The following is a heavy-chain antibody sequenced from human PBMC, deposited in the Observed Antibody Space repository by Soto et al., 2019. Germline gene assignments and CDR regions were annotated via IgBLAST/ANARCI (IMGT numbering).Heavy chain of an antibody. V-gene: IGHV4-34*01. CDR3: ARRIPGYRHYMYV. J-gene: IGHJ6*03. CDR2: MNRGGSS. D-gene: IGHD3-16*02. CDR1: GESFSGFF. Sequence: QVQLHQWGAGLLKPSETLSLTCSVYGESFSGFFWTWVRLPPGQGLEWIGEMNRGGSSNYNPSLKSRVTISVDASKNQFSLTLTSVTAADTGVYFCARRIPGYRHYMYVWGKGTTVTVSS.